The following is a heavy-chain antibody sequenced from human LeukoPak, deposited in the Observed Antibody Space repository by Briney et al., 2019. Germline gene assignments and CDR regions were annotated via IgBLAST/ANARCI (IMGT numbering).Heavy chain of an antibody. CDR2: NIPIFGTA. V-gene: IGHV1-69*06. D-gene: IGHD3-10*01. CDR3: ARATQYYYGSGSYGDAFDI. Sequence: ASVKVSCKASGGTFSSYAISWVRQAPGQGLEWMGGNIPIFGTANYAQKFQGRVTITADKSTSTAYMELSSLRSEDTAVYYCARATQYYYGSGSYGDAFDIWGQGTMVTVSS. CDR1: GGTFSSYA. J-gene: IGHJ3*02.